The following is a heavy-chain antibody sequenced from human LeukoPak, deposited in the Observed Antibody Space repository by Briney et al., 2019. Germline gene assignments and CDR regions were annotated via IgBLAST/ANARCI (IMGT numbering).Heavy chain of an antibody. J-gene: IGHJ3*02. D-gene: IGHD3-3*01. CDR1: GGSFSGYY. V-gene: IGHV4-34*01. CDR3: ARATYYDFWSGYYTLYDI. CDR2: INHSGST. Sequence: SETLSLTCAVYGGSFSGYYWSWIRQPPGKGLEWIGEINHSGSTNYNPSLKSRVTISVDTSKNQFSLKLSSVTAADTAVYYCARATYYDFWSGYYTLYDIWGQGTMVTVSS.